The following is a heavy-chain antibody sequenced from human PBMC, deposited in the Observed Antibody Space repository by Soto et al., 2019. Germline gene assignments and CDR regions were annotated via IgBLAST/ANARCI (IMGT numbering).Heavy chain of an antibody. CDR3: ARDSAQLRGCWFDP. CDR2: ISYDEHNR. CDR1: GFRFSSYA. V-gene: IGHV3-30-3*01. Sequence: PGGSLRLSCAASGFRFSSYAMHGVRQAAGKGLEWVAGISYDEHNRYYADSRQGRFTVSRDNSKNVLFLQVNSLRSDDTAVYYCARDSAQLRGCWFDPWGQGTPVTVSS. D-gene: IGHD3-10*01. J-gene: IGHJ5*02.